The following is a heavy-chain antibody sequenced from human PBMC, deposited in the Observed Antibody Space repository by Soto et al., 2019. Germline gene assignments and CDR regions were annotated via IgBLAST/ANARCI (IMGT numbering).Heavy chain of an antibody. CDR1: GYTFTNYY. Sequence: QVQLVQSGAEVKKPGASVKVSCRASGYTFTNYYMHWVRQAPGQGLEWMGIIHPIVGSTSYAKKFKGRVTLTRDTSTSTVYMELTSLRSDATAVYYGVREWLLLNDRPDQYYGLDVWGQGTTVIVSS. D-gene: IGHD5-12*01. V-gene: IGHV1-46*01. CDR3: VREWLLLNDRPDQYYGLDV. J-gene: IGHJ6*02. CDR2: IHPIVGST.